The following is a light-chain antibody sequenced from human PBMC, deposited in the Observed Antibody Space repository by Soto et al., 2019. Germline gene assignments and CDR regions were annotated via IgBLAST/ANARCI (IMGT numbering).Light chain of an antibody. Sequence: SYELTQPPSVSVAPGKTANITCGGNNIGGKSVHWYQQKPGQAPVLVIYYDNDRPSGIPERFSDSKSGNTATLTISRVEAGDEADYYCQVWDSTSDHPVVFGGGTKLTVL. CDR1: NIGGKS. J-gene: IGLJ2*01. V-gene: IGLV3-21*04. CDR2: YDN. CDR3: QVWDSTSDHPVV.